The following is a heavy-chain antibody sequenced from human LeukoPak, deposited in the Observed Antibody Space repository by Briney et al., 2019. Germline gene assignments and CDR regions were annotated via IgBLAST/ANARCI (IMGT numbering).Heavy chain of an antibody. CDR2: INPNSGDT. J-gene: IGHJ3*02. CDR3: AGDSGSSGWYRRLDAFDT. D-gene: IGHD6-19*01. Sequence: ASVKVSCKASGYTFTGYYIHWVRQAPGQGLEWMGWINPNSGDTKYEQRFQGRVTMTRDTSISTAYMELTRLRSDDAAVYYCAGDSGSSGWYRRLDAFDTWGQGTMVTVSS. V-gene: IGHV1-2*02. CDR1: GYTFTGYY.